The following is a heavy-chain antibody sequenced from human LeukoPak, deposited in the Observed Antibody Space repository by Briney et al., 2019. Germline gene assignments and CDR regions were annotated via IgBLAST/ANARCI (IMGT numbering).Heavy chain of an antibody. CDR1: GFTLNNYG. V-gene: IGHV3-33*06. Sequence: PGGSLRLSCAASGFTLNNYGMHWVRQAPGKGLEWVAVIWYDGSNKHYADSVKGRFTISRDNSKNTLYLQMNSLRAEDTAVYYCAKDSRLLTYYFDYWGQGTLVTVSS. CDR3: AKDSRLLTYYFDY. CDR2: IWYDGSNK. D-gene: IGHD1-20*01. J-gene: IGHJ4*02.